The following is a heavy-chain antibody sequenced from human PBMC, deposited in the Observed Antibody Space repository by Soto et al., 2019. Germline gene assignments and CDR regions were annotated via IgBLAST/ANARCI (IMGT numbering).Heavy chain of an antibody. J-gene: IGHJ3*02. V-gene: IGHV1-18*01. CDR1: GYTFTSYG. CDR3: ARKPGQYSSSWYAFDI. CDR2: ISAYNGNT. D-gene: IGHD6-13*01. Sequence: ASVKVSCKASGYTFTSYGISWVRQAPGQGLEWMGWISAYNGNTNYEQKLQGRVTMTTDTSTSTAYMELRSLRSDDTAVYYCARKPGQYSSSWYAFDIWGQGTMVTVSS.